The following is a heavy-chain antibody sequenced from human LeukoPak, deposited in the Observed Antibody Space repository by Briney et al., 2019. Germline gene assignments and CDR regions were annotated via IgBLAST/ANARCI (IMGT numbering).Heavy chain of an antibody. Sequence: GGTLRLSCAASGFTFGIYGMSWVRQAPGKGLEWVSAISGSGGRTYNADSMKGRFTISRDNSKNTLYLQMNSLRVEDTAVYYCARDMMGATLYFDSWGQGTLVTVSS. CDR3: ARDMMGATLYFDS. D-gene: IGHD1-26*01. V-gene: IGHV3-23*01. CDR1: GFTFGIYG. J-gene: IGHJ4*02. CDR2: ISGSGGRT.